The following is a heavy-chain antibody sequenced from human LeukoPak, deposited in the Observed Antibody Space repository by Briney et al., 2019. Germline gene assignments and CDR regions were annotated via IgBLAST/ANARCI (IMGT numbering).Heavy chain of an antibody. Sequence: GGSLRLSCAASGFSVNSNYMSWVRQAPGKGLEWVLVIYSGGSTYYADSVKGRFTISRDNSKNTLYLQMSTLRAEDTSVYYCVTELGIGGFDIWGQGTMVTVSS. CDR1: GFSVNSNY. V-gene: IGHV3-53*05. CDR2: IYSGGST. D-gene: IGHD7-27*01. J-gene: IGHJ3*02. CDR3: VTELGIGGFDI.